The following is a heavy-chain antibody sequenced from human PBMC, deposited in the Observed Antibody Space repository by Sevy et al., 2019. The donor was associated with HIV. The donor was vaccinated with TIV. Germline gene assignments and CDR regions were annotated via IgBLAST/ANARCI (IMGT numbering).Heavy chain of an antibody. CDR1: GFTFSKYS. CDR3: AREGCTKPHDY. V-gene: IGHV3-23*01. D-gene: IGHD2-8*01. CDR2: LSVGCGEI. Sequence: GGSLRRSCAASGFTFSKYSMRWVRQPTGKRLEWVSTLSVGCGEINYADSVKGRFTTSRDNSNSSVYLQMNNLRAEDTAVYYCAREGCTKPHDYWGQGTLVTVSS. J-gene: IGHJ4*02.